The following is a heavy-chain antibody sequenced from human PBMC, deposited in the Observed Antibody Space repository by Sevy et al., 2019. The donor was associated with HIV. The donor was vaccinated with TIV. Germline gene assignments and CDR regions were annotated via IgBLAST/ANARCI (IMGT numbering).Heavy chain of an antibody. CDR1: GFTFSSYD. Sequence: GGSLRLSCTASGFTFSSYDMNWVRQAPGKGLEWVATMKEDGSEKYYVDSVEGRFTISRDNAKNSLYLQMNSLRAEDTAVYFCVREGLGGYSYSLDCWGQGALVTVSS. CDR2: MKEDGSEK. J-gene: IGHJ4*02. CDR3: VREGLGGYSYSLDC. V-gene: IGHV3-7*01. D-gene: IGHD5-18*01.